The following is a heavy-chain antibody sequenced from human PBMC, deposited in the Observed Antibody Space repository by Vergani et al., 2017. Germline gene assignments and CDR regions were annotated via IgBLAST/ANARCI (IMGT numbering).Heavy chain of an antibody. CDR1: GGSISSSNW. CDR2: IYSTGST. J-gene: IGHJ4*02. CDR3: ARMGGYDEGDAFRIGYFDS. D-gene: IGHD3-22*01. Sequence: QVQLQESGPGLVKPSGTLSLTCAVSGGSISSSNWWSWVRQHPGKGLEWIGYIYSTGSTHHNPSLRRRINMSVDTSKNQFSLKLNSVTAADTAMYYCARMGGYDEGDAFRIGYFDSWGPGILVTVSS. V-gene: IGHV4-4*02.